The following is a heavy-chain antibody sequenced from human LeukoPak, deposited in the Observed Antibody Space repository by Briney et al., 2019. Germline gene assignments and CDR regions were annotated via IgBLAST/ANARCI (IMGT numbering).Heavy chain of an antibody. CDR3: ARALLPRGYNWFGP. D-gene: IGHD1-26*01. J-gene: IGHJ5*02. CDR2: IIPILGIA. Sequence: SVNVSCKVSGGTFSSYAISWVRQAPGQGLEWMGRIIPILGIANYAQTFQGRVTITADKSTSTAYMELSSLRSEDTAVYYCARALLPRGYNWFGPWGQGTLVTVSS. V-gene: IGHV1-69*04. CDR1: GGTFSSYA.